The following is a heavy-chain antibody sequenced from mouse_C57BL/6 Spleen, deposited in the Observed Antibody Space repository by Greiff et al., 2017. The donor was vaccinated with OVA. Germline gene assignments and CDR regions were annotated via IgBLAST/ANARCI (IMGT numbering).Heavy chain of an antibody. CDR1: GYTFTSYW. D-gene: IGHD1-1*01. J-gene: IGHJ4*01. Sequence: VQLQQPGAELVKPGASVKLSCKASGYTFTSYWMQWVKQRPGQGLEWIGEIDPSDSYTNYNQKFKGKATLTVDTSSSTAYMQLSRLTSEDSAVYYCARWGNYGYAMDYWGQGTSVTVSS. CDR3: ARWGNYGYAMDY. CDR2: IDPSDSYT. V-gene: IGHV1-50*01.